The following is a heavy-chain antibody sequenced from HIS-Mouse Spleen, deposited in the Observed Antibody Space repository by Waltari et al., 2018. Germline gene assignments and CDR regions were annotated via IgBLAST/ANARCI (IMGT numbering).Heavy chain of an antibody. CDR2: IRSSSSYI. D-gene: IGHD6-13*01. CDR3: ARAGIAAAYYFDY. Sequence: EVQLVESGGGLVKPGGSLRLSCAASGFTFSSYSMNWVRQAPGKGLEWVSYIRSSSSYIYYADSVKGRFTISRDNAKNSLYLQMNSLRAEDTAVYYCARAGIAAAYYFDYWGQETLVTVSS. V-gene: IGHV3-21*05. CDR1: GFTFSSYS. J-gene: IGHJ4*02.